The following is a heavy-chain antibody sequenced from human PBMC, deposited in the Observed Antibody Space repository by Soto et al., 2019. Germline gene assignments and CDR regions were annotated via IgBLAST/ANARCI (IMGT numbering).Heavy chain of an antibody. J-gene: IGHJ2*01. CDR2: ISKDGTRK. V-gene: IGHV3-30*18. D-gene: IGHD2-15*01. CDR3: AKVGARLIHYWYFGS. CDR1: RFTFSGFG. Sequence: PGGSLRLSCEASRFTFSGFGMHWVREIPGRGLQWLAAISKDGTRKQYADSVRGRFSISRDNSKNVLLLQMNGRGVEDTAVYYCAKVGARLIHYWYFGSWGRGTLVTVSS.